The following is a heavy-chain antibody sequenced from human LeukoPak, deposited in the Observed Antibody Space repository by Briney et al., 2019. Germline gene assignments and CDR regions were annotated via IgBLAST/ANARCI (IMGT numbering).Heavy chain of an antibody. Sequence: GESLKISCKGSGYSFTSYWIAWVRQMPGKGLEWMGIIYPGDSDTRYSPSFQGQVTFSADKSIGTAYLQWSSLKASDTAIYYCARSTVTTHGYFDYWGQGTLVTVSS. CDR3: ARSTVTTHGYFDY. D-gene: IGHD4-17*01. CDR1: GYSFTSYW. J-gene: IGHJ4*02. V-gene: IGHV5-51*01. CDR2: IYPGDSDT.